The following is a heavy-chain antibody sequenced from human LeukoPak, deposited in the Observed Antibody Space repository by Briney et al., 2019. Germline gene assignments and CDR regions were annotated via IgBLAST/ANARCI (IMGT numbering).Heavy chain of an antibody. D-gene: IGHD6-25*01. V-gene: IGHV3-23*01. CDR2: ISGGGGVT. Sequence: GGSLRLSCGAFGFTFSTYAMSWVRQAPGKGLEWVSTISGGGGVTFDADSVRGRFTISRDNSNNTLYLQMNSLRAEDTAVYYCAKDRGIGAATLDFEYWGQGTLVTVSS. CDR3: AKDRGIGAATLDFEY. J-gene: IGHJ4*02. CDR1: GFTFSTYA.